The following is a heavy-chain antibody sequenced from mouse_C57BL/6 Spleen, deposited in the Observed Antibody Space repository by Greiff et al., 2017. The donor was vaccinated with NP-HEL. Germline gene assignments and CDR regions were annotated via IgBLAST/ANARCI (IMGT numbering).Heavy chain of an antibody. V-gene: IGHV3-6*01. Sequence: DVQLQESGPGLVKPSQSLSLTCSVTGYSITSGYYWNWIRQFPGNKLEWMGYISYDGSNNYNPSLKNRISITRDTSKNQFFLKLNSVTTEDTATYYCARGDLPDYAMDYWGQGTSVTVSS. CDR2: ISYDGSN. CDR3: ARGDLPDYAMDY. CDR1: GYSITSGYY. J-gene: IGHJ4*01. D-gene: IGHD2-1*01.